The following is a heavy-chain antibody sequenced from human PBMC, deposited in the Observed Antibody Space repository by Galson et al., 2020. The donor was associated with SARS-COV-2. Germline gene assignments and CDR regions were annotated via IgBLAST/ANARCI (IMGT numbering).Heavy chain of an antibody. J-gene: IGHJ5*02. V-gene: IGHV3-30*04. CDR2: ISSDGSNK. CDR1: GFTFSSHA. Sequence: GESLKISCAASGFTFSSHAMYWVRQAPGKGLVWVAVISSDGSNKYYADYVKGRFTISRDNSKNTLYLQMNSLRAEDMAVYYCARASVGFGELLSWLDPWGQGTLVTGSS. D-gene: IGHD3-10*01. CDR3: ARASVGFGELLSWLDP.